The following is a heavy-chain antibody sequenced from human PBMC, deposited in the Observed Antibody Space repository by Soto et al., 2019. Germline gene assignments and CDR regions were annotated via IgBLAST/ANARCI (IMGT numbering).Heavy chain of an antibody. CDR2: MNPNSGNT. CDR1: GYTFTSYD. Sequence: ASVKVSCKASGYTFTSYDINWVRQATGQGLEWMGWMNPNSGNTGYAQKFQGRVTMTRSTSISTAYMELSSLRSEDTAVYYCARGGNEMATTDYWGQGTLVIVPS. D-gene: IGHD5-12*01. CDR3: ARGGNEMATTDY. V-gene: IGHV1-8*01. J-gene: IGHJ4*02.